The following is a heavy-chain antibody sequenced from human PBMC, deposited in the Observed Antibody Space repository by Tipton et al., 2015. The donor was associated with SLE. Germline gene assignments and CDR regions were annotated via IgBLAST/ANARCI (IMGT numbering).Heavy chain of an antibody. CDR1: GYTFTGYY. V-gene: IGHV1-2*06. CDR3: ARLLREDQWLVLGDLGY. Sequence: QSGPEVKKPGASVKVSCKASGYTFTGYYMHWVRQAPGQGLEWMGRINPNSGGTNYAQKFQGRVTMTRDTSISTAYMELSRLRSDDTAVYYCARLLREDQWLVLGDLGYWGQGTLVTVSS. J-gene: IGHJ4*02. D-gene: IGHD6-19*01. CDR2: INPNSGGT.